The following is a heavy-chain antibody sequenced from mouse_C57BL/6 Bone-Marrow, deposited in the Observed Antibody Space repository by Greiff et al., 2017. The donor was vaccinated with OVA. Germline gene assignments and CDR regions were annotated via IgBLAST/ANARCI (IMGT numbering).Heavy chain of an antibody. Sequence: VKLQQPGAELVKPGASVKLSCKASGYTFTSYWMQWVKQRPGQGLEWIGEIDPSDSYTNYNQKFKGKATLTVDTSSSTAYMQLSSLTSEDSAVYYCARCSLRSDYWGQGTTLTVSS. CDR1: GYTFTSYW. V-gene: IGHV1-50*01. CDR2: IDPSDSYT. D-gene: IGHD1-1*01. J-gene: IGHJ2*01. CDR3: ARCSLRSDY.